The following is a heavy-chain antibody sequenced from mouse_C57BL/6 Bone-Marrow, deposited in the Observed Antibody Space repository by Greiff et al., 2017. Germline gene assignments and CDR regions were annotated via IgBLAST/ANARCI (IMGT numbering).Heavy chain of an antibody. V-gene: IGHV1-15*01. CDR2: IDPETGGT. Sequence: QVQLKESGAELVRPGASVTLSCKASGYTFTDYEMHWVKQTPVHGLEWIGAIDPETGGTAYNQKFKGKAILTADKSSSTAYMELRSLTSEDSAVYYCTRTGTIYSGQGTALTVSS. CDR1: GYTFTDYE. J-gene: IGHJ2*01. CDR3: TRTGTIY. D-gene: IGHD4-1*01.